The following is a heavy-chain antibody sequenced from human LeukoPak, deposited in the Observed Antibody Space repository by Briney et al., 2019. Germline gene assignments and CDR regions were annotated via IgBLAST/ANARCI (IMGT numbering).Heavy chain of an antibody. Sequence: PSQTLSLTCTVSGGSISSGDYYWSWIRQPPGKGLEWIGYIYYSGSTYYNPSLKSRVTISVDTSKNQFSLKLSSVTAADTAVYYCARVFTYYDSSGYYYDDYYYGMDVWGQGTTVTVSS. CDR3: ARVFTYYDSSGYYYDDYYYGMDV. D-gene: IGHD3-22*01. V-gene: IGHV4-30-4*08. J-gene: IGHJ6*02. CDR1: GGSISSGDYY. CDR2: IYYSGST.